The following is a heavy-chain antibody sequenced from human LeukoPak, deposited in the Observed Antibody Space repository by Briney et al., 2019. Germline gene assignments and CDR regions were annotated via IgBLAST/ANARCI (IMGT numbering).Heavy chain of an antibody. CDR3: ARPKWLRRRTYYFDY. J-gene: IGHJ4*02. CDR1: GGSFSGYY. Sequence: SETLSLTCAVYGGSFSGYYWSWIRRPPGKGLEWIGEINHSGSTNYNPSLKSRVTISVDTSKNQFSLKLSSVTAADTAVYYCARPKWLRRRTYYFDYWGQGTLVTVSS. CDR2: INHSGST. V-gene: IGHV4-34*01. D-gene: IGHD5-12*01.